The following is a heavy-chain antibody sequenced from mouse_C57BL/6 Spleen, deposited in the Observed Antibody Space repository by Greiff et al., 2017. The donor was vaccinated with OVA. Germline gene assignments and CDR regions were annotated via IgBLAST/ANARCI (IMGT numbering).Heavy chain of an antibody. J-gene: IGHJ4*01. D-gene: IGHD2-4*01. CDR2: IDPSDSET. V-gene: IGHV1-52*01. CDR3: AREEDYDYAMDY. CDR1: GYTFTSYW. Sequence: VKLQQPGAELVRPGSSVKLSCKASGYTFTSYWMHWVKQRPIQGLEWIGNIDPSDSETHYNQKFKDKATLTVDKSSSTAYMQLSSLTSEDSAVYYCAREEDYDYAMDYWGQGTSVTVSS.